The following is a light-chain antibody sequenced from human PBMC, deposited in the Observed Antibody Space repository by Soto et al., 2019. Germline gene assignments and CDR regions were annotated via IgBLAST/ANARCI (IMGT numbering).Light chain of an antibody. Sequence: QSFLTQPPSASGSPGRSVTISCTGTSSDVGGYNYVSWYQQHPGKAPKLMIYEVSKRPSGVPDRFSGSKSGNTASLTVSGLQAEDEADYYCSSYAGSNNFGVFGTGTKVTVL. CDR3: SSYAGSNNFGV. CDR2: EVS. CDR1: SSDVGGYNY. V-gene: IGLV2-8*01. J-gene: IGLJ1*01.